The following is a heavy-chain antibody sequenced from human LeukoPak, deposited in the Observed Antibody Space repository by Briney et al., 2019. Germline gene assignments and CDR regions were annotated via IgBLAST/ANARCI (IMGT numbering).Heavy chain of an antibody. CDR2: ISSSGSTI. D-gene: IGHD1-26*01. CDR1: GFTFSDYY. Sequence: GGSLRLSCAASGFTFSDYYMSWIRQAPGKGLEWVSYISSSGSTIYYADSVKGRFTISRDNAKNSLYLQMNSLRAEDTAVYYCAKAISVGATTDAADWGQGTLVTVSS. CDR3: AKAISVGATTDAAD. J-gene: IGHJ4*02. V-gene: IGHV3-11*01.